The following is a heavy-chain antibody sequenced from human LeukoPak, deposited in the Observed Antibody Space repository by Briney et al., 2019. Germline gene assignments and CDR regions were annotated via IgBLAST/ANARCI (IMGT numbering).Heavy chain of an antibody. D-gene: IGHD6-19*01. CDR3: AKGGVWAGTRYYYMDV. CDR2: MNPNSGNT. CDR1: GYTFTGYY. J-gene: IGHJ6*03. V-gene: IGHV1-8*03. Sequence: GASVKVSCKASGYTFTGYYMHWVRQAPGQGLEWMGWMNPNSGNTGYAQKFQGRVTITRNTSISTAYMELSSLRSEDTAVYYCAKGGVWAGTRYYYMDVWGKGTTVTVSS.